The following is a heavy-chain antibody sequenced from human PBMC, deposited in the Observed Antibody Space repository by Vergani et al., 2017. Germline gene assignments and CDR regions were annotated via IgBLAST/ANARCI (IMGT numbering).Heavy chain of an antibody. V-gene: IGHV3-7*01. Sequence: EVQLVESGGGLVQPGGSLRLSCAASGFTFSSYWMSWVRQAPGKGLEWVANIKQDGSEKYYVDSVKGRFTISRDSAKNSLYLQMDSLRAEDTAVYYCAREYSSTSGRAFDFWVQGTKVTVSS. CDR3: AREYSSTSGRAFDF. CDR1: GFTFSSYW. D-gene: IGHD2-2*01. J-gene: IGHJ3*01. CDR2: IKQDGSEK.